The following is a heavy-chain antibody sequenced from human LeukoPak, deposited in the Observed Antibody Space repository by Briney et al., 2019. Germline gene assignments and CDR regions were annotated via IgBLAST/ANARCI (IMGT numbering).Heavy chain of an antibody. Sequence: SGGSLRLSCAASGFIFSSYGMHWVRQAPGKGLEWVAFIRNDGSNKYYADSVKGRFTISRDNSKNTLYLQMNSLRAEDTAVYYCARDPATVTYGVFDYWGQGTLVTVSS. J-gene: IGHJ4*02. CDR1: GFIFSSYG. CDR2: IRNDGSNK. D-gene: IGHD4-17*01. V-gene: IGHV3-30*02. CDR3: ARDPATVTYGVFDY.